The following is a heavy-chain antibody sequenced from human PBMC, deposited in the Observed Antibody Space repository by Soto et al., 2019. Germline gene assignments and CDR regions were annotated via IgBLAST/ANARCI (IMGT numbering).Heavy chain of an antibody. CDR2: TSGYKDNT. J-gene: IGHJ5*02. D-gene: IGHD5-12*01. Sequence: ASVKVSCQASGYTFTSFGINWVRQAPGQGLEWMGWTSGYKDNTNYAQKFQGRVTMTTDTPTSTGYMELRSLRSDDTAVYYCARAGKLLWLQHSFDPWGQGTQVTVAS. CDR1: GYTFTSFG. V-gene: IGHV1-18*04. CDR3: ARAGKLLWLQHSFDP.